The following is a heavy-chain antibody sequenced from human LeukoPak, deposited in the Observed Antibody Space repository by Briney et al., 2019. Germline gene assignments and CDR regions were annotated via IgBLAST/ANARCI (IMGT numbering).Heavy chain of an antibody. J-gene: IGHJ5*02. D-gene: IGHD3-3*01. Sequence: SETLSLTCTVSGGSISSGSHYWNWIRQPAGKGLEWIGRIYASGSTNYNPSLKSRVTISEDTSNNQFSLKVNSVTAADTAVYYCAGSDFLEWPYSFDPWGQGTLVTVSS. CDR1: GGSISSGSHY. CDR3: AGSDFLEWPYSFDP. V-gene: IGHV4-61*02. CDR2: IYASGST.